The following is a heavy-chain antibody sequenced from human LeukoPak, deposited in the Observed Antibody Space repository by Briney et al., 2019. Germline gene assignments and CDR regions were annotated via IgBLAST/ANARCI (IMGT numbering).Heavy chain of an antibody. CDR2: MNPNSGNT. CDR3: ARVEYYYGSGGYNWFDP. J-gene: IGHJ5*02. V-gene: IGHV1-8*01. CDR1: GYTFTSYD. D-gene: IGHD3-10*01. Sequence: ASVKVSCKAPGYTFTSYDINWVRQATGQGLEWMGWMNPNSGNTGYAQKFQGRVTMTRNTSISTAYMELSSLRSEDTAVYYCARVEYYYGSGGYNWFDPWGQGTLVTVSS.